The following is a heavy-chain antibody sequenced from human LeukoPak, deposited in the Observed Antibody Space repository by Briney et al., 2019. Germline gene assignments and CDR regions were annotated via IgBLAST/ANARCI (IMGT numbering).Heavy chain of an antibody. J-gene: IGHJ4*02. CDR1: GCSISSYY. D-gene: IGHD1-26*01. CDR2: NYCSGST. Sequence: SETLSLTCTVSGCSISSYYWTSIRQPPGKGLEWVGYNYCSGSTNYNPSLKSRVTISVDTSKRQFSLKLSSVTAADTDVYYCARGRGRGSYRGAYWGQGTLVTVSS. V-gene: IGHV4-59*01. CDR3: ARGRGRGSYRGAY.